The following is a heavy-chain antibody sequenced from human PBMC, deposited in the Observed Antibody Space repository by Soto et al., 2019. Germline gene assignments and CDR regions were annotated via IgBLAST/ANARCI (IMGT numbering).Heavy chain of an antibody. CDR2: IYYSGST. J-gene: IGHJ4*02. CDR1: GGSVSSGSYY. V-gene: IGHV4-61*01. CDR3: ASGAPDSSSWSY. Sequence: QVQLQESGPGLVKPSETLSLTCTVSGGSVSSGSYYWSWIRQPPGKGLEWIGYIYYSGSTNYNPSLKSRVTISVDTSKNQFSLKLSSVTAADTAVYYCASGAPDSSSWSYWGQGTLVTVSS. D-gene: IGHD6-13*01.